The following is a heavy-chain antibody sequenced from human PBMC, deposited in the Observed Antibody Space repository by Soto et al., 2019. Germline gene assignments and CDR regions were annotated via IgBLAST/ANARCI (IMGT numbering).Heavy chain of an antibody. CDR1: GGSFSGYY. Sequence: SETLSLTCAVYGGSFSGYYWSWIRQPPGKGLEWIGEINHSGSTNYNPSLKSRVTISVDTSKNQFSLKLSSVTAADTAVYYCARRPRITIFGVVTHTRNWFDPWGQGTLVTSPQ. CDR2: INHSGST. D-gene: IGHD3-3*01. J-gene: IGHJ5*02. CDR3: ARRPRITIFGVVTHTRNWFDP. V-gene: IGHV4-34*01.